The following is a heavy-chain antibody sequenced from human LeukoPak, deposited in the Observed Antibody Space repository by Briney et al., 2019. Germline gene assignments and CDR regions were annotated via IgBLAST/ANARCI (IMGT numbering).Heavy chain of an antibody. CDR3: AREGEDIDYYYGMDV. CDR2: IYTSGST. Sequence: SETLSLTCTVSGGSISSYYWSWIRQPAGKGLEWIGRIYTSGSTSYNPSLKSRVTMSVDTSKNQFSLKLSSVTAADTAVYYCAREGEDIDYYYGMDVWGQGTTVTVSS. J-gene: IGHJ6*02. CDR1: GGSISSYY. D-gene: IGHD3-16*01. V-gene: IGHV4-4*07.